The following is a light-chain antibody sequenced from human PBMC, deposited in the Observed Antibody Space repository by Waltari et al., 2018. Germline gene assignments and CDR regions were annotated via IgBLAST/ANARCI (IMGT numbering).Light chain of an antibody. CDR1: TSDIGYNKF. V-gene: IGLV2-14*01. CDR3: SSYTSSRTLI. Sequence: QSALTQPASVSGSPGQSIAISCTGTTSDIGYNKFVSWYQQNPGKAPKLILYDVTGRPSGVSDRFSGSKSGNTASLTISGLQAEDEADYYCSSYTSSRTLIFGGGTKVTV. CDR2: DVT. J-gene: IGLJ2*01.